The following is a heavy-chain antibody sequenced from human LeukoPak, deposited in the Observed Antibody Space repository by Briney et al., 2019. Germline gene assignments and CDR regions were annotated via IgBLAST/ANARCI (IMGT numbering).Heavy chain of an antibody. CDR1: GFTFSSYA. CDR3: AELGITMIGGV. V-gene: IGHV3-7*01. J-gene: IGHJ6*04. D-gene: IGHD3-10*02. Sequence: PGGSLRLSCAASGFTFSSYAMSWVRQAPGKGLEWVANIKQDGSEKYYVDSVKGRFTISRDNAENSLYLQMNSLRAEDTAVYYCAELGITMIGGVWGKGTTVTISS. CDR2: IKQDGSEK.